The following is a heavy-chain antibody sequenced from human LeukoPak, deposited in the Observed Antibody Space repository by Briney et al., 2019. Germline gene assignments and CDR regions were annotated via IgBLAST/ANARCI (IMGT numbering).Heavy chain of an antibody. V-gene: IGHV4-4*02. J-gene: IGHJ4*02. D-gene: IGHD2-8*01. CDR3: SRENGAFSPFGY. CDR2: ISLTGLT. CDR1: GGSISSTNW. Sequence: SETLSLTCGVSGGSISSTNWWSWVRQPPGQGLEWIGEISLTGLTHYNPSLESRVTVSLDKSKNQLSLNLTPVTAADTAVYYCSRENGAFSPFGYWGQGTLVTVLS.